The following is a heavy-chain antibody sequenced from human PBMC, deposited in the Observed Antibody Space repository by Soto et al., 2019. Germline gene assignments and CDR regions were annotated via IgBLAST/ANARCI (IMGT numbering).Heavy chain of an antibody. J-gene: IGHJ5*02. CDR3: AREGDYCSGGSCYRWFDP. CDR1: GGSISSGGYY. V-gene: IGHV4-31*03. D-gene: IGHD2-15*01. CDR2: IYYSGST. Sequence: QVQLQESGPGLVKPSQTLSLTCTVSGGSISSGGYYWSWIRQHPGKGLEWIGYIYYSGSTYYNPSLKTRVTISLDTSKNKFSRKRSSVTAADTAVYYCAREGDYCSGGSCYRWFDPWGQGTLVTVSS.